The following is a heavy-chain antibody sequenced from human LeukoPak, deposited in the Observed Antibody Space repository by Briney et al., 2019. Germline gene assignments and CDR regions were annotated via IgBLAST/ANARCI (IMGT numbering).Heavy chain of an antibody. J-gene: IGHJ5*02. CDR2: FDPEDGET. V-gene: IGHV1-24*01. CDR3: ATYCGGDCSFDP. D-gene: IGHD2-21*02. Sequence: ASVKVSCKVSGYTLTELSMHWVRQAPGKGLEWMGGFDPEDGETIYAQKFQGRVTMTEDTSTDTAYMELSSLRSKDTAVYYCATYCGGDCSFDPWGQGTLVTVSS. CDR1: GYTLTELS.